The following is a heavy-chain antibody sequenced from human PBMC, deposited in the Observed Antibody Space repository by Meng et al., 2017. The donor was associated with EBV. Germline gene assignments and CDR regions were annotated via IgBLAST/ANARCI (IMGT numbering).Heavy chain of an antibody. CDR2: FLPRLGAP. V-gene: IGHV1-69*01. J-gene: IGHJ4*02. CDR1: VVALRSYA. CDR3: ASESGRGYTPDY. Sequence: VRLRLCAVEVKRPWASGKVSSKASVVALRSYAISWVRHAPGQGIGWLGGFLPRLGAPNYAQKFHGRVKITADESTSTHYMDLSSLRSEDTAIYYCASESGRGYTPDYWGQGTLVTVSS. D-gene: IGHD3-10*01.